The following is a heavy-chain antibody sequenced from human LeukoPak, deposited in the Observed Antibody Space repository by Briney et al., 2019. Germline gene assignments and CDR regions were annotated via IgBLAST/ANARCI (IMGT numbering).Heavy chain of an antibody. D-gene: IGHD6-13*01. J-gene: IGHJ3*02. CDR2: ISNSGST. CDR1: GGSINSGTYY. CDR3: ARAQRFSNGWSRSALAI. Sequence: PSETLSLTCTVSGGSINSGTYYWNWIRQPPGKGLEWLGRISNSGSTHYNPSLTSRVTISLDTTNNQFSLNLISVTPADTAVYYCARAQRFSNGWSRSALAIWGQGTMVTVSS. V-gene: IGHV4-61*02.